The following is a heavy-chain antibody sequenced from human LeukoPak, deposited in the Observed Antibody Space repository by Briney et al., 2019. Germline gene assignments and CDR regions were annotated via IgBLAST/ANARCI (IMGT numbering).Heavy chain of an antibody. CDR3: AKGXSRYCSGGSCYSSRGYYMDV. Sequence: GGSLRLSCAASGFTFSSYGMHWVRQAPGKGLEWVAFIRYDGSNKYYADSVKGRFTISRDNSKNTLYMQMNRLRAEETAVYCCAKGXSRYCSGGSCYSSRGYYMDVWGKGTTVTISS. CDR2: IRYDGSNK. CDR1: GFTFSSYG. J-gene: IGHJ6*03. D-gene: IGHD2-15*01. V-gene: IGHV3-30*02.